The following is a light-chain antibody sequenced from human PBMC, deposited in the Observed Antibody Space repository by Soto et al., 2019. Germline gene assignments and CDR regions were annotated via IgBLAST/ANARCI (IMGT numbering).Light chain of an antibody. Sequence: EMVMNQSRGSLFVSQGERXXLSCGPSQSVNSNYLAWYQQKPGHAPRLLIYGISNRATDIPDRFSGSGSGTEFTLTISSLQPEDFAPYYCEQHGEWLITFGQGTRLEVK. CDR2: GIS. J-gene: IGKJ5*01. CDR3: EQHGEWLIT. V-gene: IGKV3-20*01. CDR1: QSVNSNY.